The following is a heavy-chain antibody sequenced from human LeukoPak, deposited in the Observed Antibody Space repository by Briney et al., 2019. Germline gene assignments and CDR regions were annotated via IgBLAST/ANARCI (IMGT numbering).Heavy chain of an antibody. Sequence: SETLSLTCTGSGGSISSSSYYWGWIRQPPGKGLEWIGSIYYSGSTYYNPSLKSRVTISADTSKNQFSLKLSSVTAADTAVYYCAGQVGSYYYYYMDVWGKGTTVTVSS. CDR2: IYYSGST. V-gene: IGHV4-39*01. D-gene: IGHD3-10*01. CDR3: AGQVGSYYYYYMDV. CDR1: GGSISSSSYY. J-gene: IGHJ6*03.